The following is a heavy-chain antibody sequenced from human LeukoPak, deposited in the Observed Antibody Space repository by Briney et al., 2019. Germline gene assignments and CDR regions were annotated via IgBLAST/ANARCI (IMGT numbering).Heavy chain of an antibody. D-gene: IGHD7-27*01. CDR1: GGSISSSTSC. J-gene: IGHJ4*02. Sequence: SETLSLTCTVSGGSISSSTSCWSWVRQPPGKGLEWIGCMYYSGSKNYNPSLKSRVTISVDKSKNQFSLKLSSVTAADTAVYFCARENWGGFDYWGQGTLVTVSS. CDR2: MYYSGSK. V-gene: IGHV4-39*07. CDR3: ARENWGGFDY.